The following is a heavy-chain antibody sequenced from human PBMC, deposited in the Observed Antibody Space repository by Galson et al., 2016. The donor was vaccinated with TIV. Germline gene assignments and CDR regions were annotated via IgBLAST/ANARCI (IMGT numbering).Heavy chain of an antibody. V-gene: IGHV1-2*02. CDR1: GYTFTGYY. Sequence: SVKVSCKASGYTFTGYYTHRVRQAPGQGLEWMGWINPNTGATNYAQKFQDRVTMTRDTSISTAYMELSRLRSDDTAVYYCARDQTAYYFDSGGYYPDYWGQGTRVTVSS. CDR2: INPNTGAT. CDR3: ARDQTAYYFDSGGYYPDY. J-gene: IGHJ4*02. D-gene: IGHD3-22*01.